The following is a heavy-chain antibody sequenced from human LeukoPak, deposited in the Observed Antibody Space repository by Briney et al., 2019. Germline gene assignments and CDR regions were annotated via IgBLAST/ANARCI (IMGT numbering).Heavy chain of an antibody. CDR3: ANSIAAARGYYFDY. CDR1: GFTFSSYY. Sequence: PGGSLRLSCAASGFTFSSYYMSWVRQAPGKGLEWVSTINGGGAYTYYADSVKGRFTISRDNSKNTLYLQMTSLTAEDTAIYYCANSIAAARGYYFDYWGQGTLVTVSS. CDR2: INGGGAYT. D-gene: IGHD6-13*01. V-gene: IGHV3-23*01. J-gene: IGHJ4*02.